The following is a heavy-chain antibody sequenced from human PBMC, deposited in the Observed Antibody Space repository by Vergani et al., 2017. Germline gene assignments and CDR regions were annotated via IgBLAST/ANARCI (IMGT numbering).Heavy chain of an antibody. J-gene: IGHJ6*02. CDR3: AKARPRSSGYDYIYDYHALDV. V-gene: IGHV3-23*01. Sequence: EVQLLESGGDLVQPGGSLRLSCAASGFTLNHYAMNWVRQAPGKGLEWVSGISGSGGSTYYAGSVKGRFTISRDSSKNTLYLQMNSLSAGDTAVYYCAKARPRSSGYDYIYDYHALDVWGQGTTVTVSS. D-gene: IGHD5-12*01. CDR1: GFTLNHYA. CDR2: ISGSGGST.